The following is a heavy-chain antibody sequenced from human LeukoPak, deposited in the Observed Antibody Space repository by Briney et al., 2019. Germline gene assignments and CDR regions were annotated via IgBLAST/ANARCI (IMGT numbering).Heavy chain of an antibody. CDR2: IYHSGST. J-gene: IGHJ4*02. V-gene: IGHV4-38-2*01. D-gene: IGHD3/OR15-3a*01. CDR3: ARGHRTGHFDN. Sequence: PSETLSLTCAVSGYSISSGYYWGWIRQPPGKGLEWIGSIYHSGSTYYNPSLKSRVTISVDTSKNQFSLKLSSVTAADTAVYYCARGHRTGHFDNWGQGTLVTVSS. CDR1: GYSISSGYY.